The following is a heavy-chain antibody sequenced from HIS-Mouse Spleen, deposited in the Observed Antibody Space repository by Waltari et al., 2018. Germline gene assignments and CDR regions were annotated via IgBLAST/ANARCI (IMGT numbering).Heavy chain of an antibody. J-gene: IGHJ4*02. CDR1: GFSFCSYA. CDR3: AKASSGWLDY. CDR2: ISYDGSNK. V-gene: IGHV3-30*18. Sequence: QVQLVESGAGVVQPGTSLRLPCAASGFSFCSYAMPWVRQAPGKGLEWVAVISYDGSNKYYADSVKGRFTISRDNSKNTLYLQMNSLRAEDTAVYYCAKASSGWLDYWGQGTLVTVSS. D-gene: IGHD6-19*01.